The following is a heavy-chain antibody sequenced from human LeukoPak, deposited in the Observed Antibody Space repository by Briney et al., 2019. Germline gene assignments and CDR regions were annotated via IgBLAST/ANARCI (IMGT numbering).Heavy chain of an antibody. J-gene: IGHJ4*02. D-gene: IGHD6-19*01. Sequence: GTSLRLSCAASGFPFSSYDMHWVRQAPGKGLGWVARLVYDARSDYANSVKGRFSISRDDSKNTLFLDMSNLRVEDTALYYCARDLSAAFDFWGQGVLVTVSS. CDR3: ARDLSAAFDF. CDR2: LVYDARS. CDR1: GFPFSSYD. V-gene: IGHV3-33*01.